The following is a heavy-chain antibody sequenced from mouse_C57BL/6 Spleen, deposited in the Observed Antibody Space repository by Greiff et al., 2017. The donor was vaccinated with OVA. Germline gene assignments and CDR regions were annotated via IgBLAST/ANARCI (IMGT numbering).Heavy chain of an antibody. V-gene: IGHV1-64*01. Sequence: VQLQQPGAELVKPGASVKLSCKASGYTFTSYWMHWVKQRPGQGLEWIGIIHPNSGSTNYNEKFKSKATLTVDKSSSTAYMQLSSLTSEDSAVYYCASRVLGYYAMDYWGQGTSVTVSS. CDR3: ASRVLGYYAMDY. J-gene: IGHJ4*01. CDR2: IHPNSGST. D-gene: IGHD3-3*01. CDR1: GYTFTSYW.